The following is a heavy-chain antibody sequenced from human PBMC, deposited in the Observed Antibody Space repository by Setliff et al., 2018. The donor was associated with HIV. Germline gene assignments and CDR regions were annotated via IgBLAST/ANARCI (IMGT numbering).Heavy chain of an antibody. CDR1: GFTFSKSA. Sequence: ASVQVSCKASGFTFSKSAIHWVRQAPGQRLELMAWINAANGHAKYSQKFQGRVTITRDTSATIAYMEFSSLTSEDTALYLCARTDYDSGKSVLDSWGQGTLVTVSS. CDR3: ARTDYDSGKSVLDS. D-gene: IGHD3-10*01. V-gene: IGHV1-3*01. J-gene: IGHJ5*01. CDR2: INAANGHA.